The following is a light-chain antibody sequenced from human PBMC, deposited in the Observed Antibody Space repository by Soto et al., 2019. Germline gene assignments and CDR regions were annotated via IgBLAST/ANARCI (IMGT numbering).Light chain of an antibody. CDR2: GAS. CDR1: QSVSSPY. CDR3: PQYGRAPFT. V-gene: IGKV3-20*01. Sequence: EGVLTQSTVTLSLSPGERATLSCRASQSVSSPYLAWYQQKPGQPPRLLIYGASSRAPDIPDRFIGSGSGTEFTLTIARLAPEDVAMYYCPQYGRAPFTFGPGTKVDI. J-gene: IGKJ3*01.